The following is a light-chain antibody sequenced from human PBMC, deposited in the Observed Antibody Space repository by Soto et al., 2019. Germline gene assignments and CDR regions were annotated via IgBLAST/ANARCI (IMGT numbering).Light chain of an antibody. CDR3: QQYNSYSYT. CDR2: KAS. CDR1: QSISSR. J-gene: IGKJ2*01. V-gene: IGKV1-5*03. Sequence: DIQMTQSPSTLSAFVGDRVTITCRASQSISSRLAWYQQKPGKAPTLLIYKASSLESGVPSRFSGSGSGTEFTLTISSLQPDDFATYYCQQYNSYSYTFGQGTKVDIK.